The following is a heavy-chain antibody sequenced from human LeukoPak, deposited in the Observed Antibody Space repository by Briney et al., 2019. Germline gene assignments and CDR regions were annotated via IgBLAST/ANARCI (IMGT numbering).Heavy chain of an antibody. J-gene: IGHJ4*02. CDR1: GYSISSGYY. Sequence: SETLSLTCTVSGYSISSGYYWGWIRPPPGKGLEWIGSIYHSGSTYYNPSLKSRVTISVDTSKNQFSLKLSSVTAADTAVYYCARDLGYGEFDYWGQGTLVTVSS. CDR2: IYHSGST. CDR3: ARDLGYGEFDY. V-gene: IGHV4-38-2*02. D-gene: IGHD4-17*01.